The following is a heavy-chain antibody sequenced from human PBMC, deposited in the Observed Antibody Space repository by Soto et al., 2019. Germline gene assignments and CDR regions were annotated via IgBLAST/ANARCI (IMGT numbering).Heavy chain of an antibody. CDR2: ISSSSSYI. D-gene: IGHD5-12*01. V-gene: IGHV3-21*01. Sequence: EVQLVESGGGLVKPGGSLRLSCAASGFTFSSYSMNWVRQAPGKGLEWVSSISSSSSYIYYADSVKGRFTISRDNAKNSQYLQMNSLRAEDTAVYYCARGALPRKSYEKADVWGQGTTVTVSS. J-gene: IGHJ6*02. CDR1: GFTFSSYS. CDR3: ARGALPRKSYEKADV.